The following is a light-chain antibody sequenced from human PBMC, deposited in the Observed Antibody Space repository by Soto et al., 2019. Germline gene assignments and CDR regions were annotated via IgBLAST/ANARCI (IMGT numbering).Light chain of an antibody. V-gene: IGKV3-11*01. CDR2: DAS. Sequence: EIVSTQSPATLSLSPGERATLSCRASQSVSSYLAWYQQKPGQAPRLLIYDASNRATGIPARFSGSGSGTDFTLTISSLEPEDFAVYYCQQPYTFGQGTKLEIK. CDR3: QQPYT. CDR1: QSVSSY. J-gene: IGKJ2*01.